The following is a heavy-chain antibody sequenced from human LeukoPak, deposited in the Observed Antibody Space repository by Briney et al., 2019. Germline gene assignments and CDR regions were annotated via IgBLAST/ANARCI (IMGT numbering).Heavy chain of an antibody. J-gene: IGHJ4*02. Sequence: GASVKVSCKASGYTFTSYYMHWVRQAPGQGLEWMGWMNPNSGNTGYAQKFQGRVTMTRNTSISTAYMELSSLRSDDTAVYYCARIKVITYYDILTGYYMSDFDYWGQGTLVTVSS. CDR1: GYTFTSYY. CDR2: MNPNSGNT. CDR3: ARIKVITYYDILTGYYMSDFDY. V-gene: IGHV1-8*02. D-gene: IGHD3-9*01.